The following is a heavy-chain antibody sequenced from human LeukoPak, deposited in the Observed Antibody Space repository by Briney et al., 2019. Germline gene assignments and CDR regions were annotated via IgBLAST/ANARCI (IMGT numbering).Heavy chain of an antibody. CDR1: GYTFTSYG. CDR3: ARGYFSWAGTTFPVDY. Sequence: GASVKVSCKASGYTFTSYGISWVRQAPGQGLEWMGWINPNSGGTNYAQKFQGRVTMTRDTSISTAYMELSRLRSDDTAVYYCARGYFSWAGTTFPVDYWGQGTLVTVSS. J-gene: IGHJ4*02. V-gene: IGHV1-2*02. D-gene: IGHD1-7*01. CDR2: INPNSGGT.